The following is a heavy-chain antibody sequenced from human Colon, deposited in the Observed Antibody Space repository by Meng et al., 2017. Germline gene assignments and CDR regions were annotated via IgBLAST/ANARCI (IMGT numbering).Heavy chain of an antibody. V-gene: IGHV3-33*01. CDR2: IWYDGSNK. Sequence: GESLKTSCAASGFTFSSYGMHWVRQAPGKGLEWVAVIWYDGSNKYYADSVKGRFTISRDNSKNTLYLQMNSLRAEDTAVYYCARVPPTSIYYFDYWGQGTLVTVSS. CDR1: GFTFSSYG. D-gene: IGHD2/OR15-2a*01. J-gene: IGHJ4*02. CDR3: ARVPPTSIYYFDY.